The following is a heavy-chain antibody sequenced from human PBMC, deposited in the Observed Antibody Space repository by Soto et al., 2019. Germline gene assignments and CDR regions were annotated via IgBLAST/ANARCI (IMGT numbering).Heavy chain of an antibody. CDR1: GYTFTGYY. CDR2: INPNSGGT. CDR3: ARATIPYYYYGMDV. J-gene: IGHJ6*02. V-gene: IGHV1-2*04. D-gene: IGHD3-9*01. Sequence: QVQLVQSGAEVKKPGASVKVSCKASGYTFTGYYMHWVRQAPGQGLEWMGWINPNSGGTNYAQKFKGWVTMTRDTSISTAYMELSRLRSDDTAVYYCARATIPYYYYGMDVWGQGTTVTVSS.